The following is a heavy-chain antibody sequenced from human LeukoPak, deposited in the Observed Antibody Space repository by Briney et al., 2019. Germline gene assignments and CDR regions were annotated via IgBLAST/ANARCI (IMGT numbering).Heavy chain of an antibody. V-gene: IGHV1-69*02. CDR1: GGTFSSYT. D-gene: IGHD7-27*01. CDR2: IIPILGIA. CDR3: ARANWGSENWFDP. J-gene: IGHJ5*02. Sequence: SVKVSCXASGGTFSSYTISWVRQAPGQGLEWMGRIIPILGIANYAQKFQGRVTITADKSTSTAYMELSSLRSEDTAVYYCARANWGSENWFDPWGQGTLVTVSS.